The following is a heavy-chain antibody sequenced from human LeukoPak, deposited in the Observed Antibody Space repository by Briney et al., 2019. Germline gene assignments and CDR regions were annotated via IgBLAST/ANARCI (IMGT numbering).Heavy chain of an antibody. CDR1: GFTFASYA. J-gene: IGHJ3*02. CDR3: ARGGYYDSSGYDAFDI. D-gene: IGHD3-22*01. V-gene: IGHV3-30-3*01. CDR2: ISSDGTTE. Sequence: PGRSLRLSCAGSGFTFASYAVHWVRQAPGKRLEWVAFISSDGTTEHYRDSVKGRFTLSRDNSKNTVSLQMNSLGTEDTAVYYCARGGYYDSSGYDAFDIWGQGTMVTVSS.